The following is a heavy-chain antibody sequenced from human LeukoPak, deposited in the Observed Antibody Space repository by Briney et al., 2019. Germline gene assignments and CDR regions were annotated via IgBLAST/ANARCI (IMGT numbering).Heavy chain of an antibody. V-gene: IGHV3-53*01. CDR1: GFTVSSNY. J-gene: IGHJ4*02. CDR2: IYSGGST. CDR3: AREPCGGNLYYFDY. Sequence: GGSLRLSCAASGFTVSSNYMNWVRQAPGKGLEWVSVIYSGGSTYYADSVKGRFTVSRDNSKNTLYLQMNSLRAEDTAVYYCAREPCGGNLYYFDYWGQGTLVTVSS. D-gene: IGHD2-21*02.